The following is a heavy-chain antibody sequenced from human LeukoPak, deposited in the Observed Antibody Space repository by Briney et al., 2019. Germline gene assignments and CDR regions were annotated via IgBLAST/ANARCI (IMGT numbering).Heavy chain of an antibody. D-gene: IGHD5-18*01. J-gene: IGHJ4*02. CDR1: GFTFSSYW. V-gene: IGHV3-7*01. Sequence: GGSLRLSCAASGFTFSSYWMSWVRQAPGKGLEWVANIKKDGSEKYYVDSVKGRFTISRDNAKKSLYQQMNSLRAEDTAVYYCARHLSGVTGYTYGRGIDYWGQGTLVTVSS. CDR2: IKKDGSEK. CDR3: ARHLSGVTGYTYGRGIDY.